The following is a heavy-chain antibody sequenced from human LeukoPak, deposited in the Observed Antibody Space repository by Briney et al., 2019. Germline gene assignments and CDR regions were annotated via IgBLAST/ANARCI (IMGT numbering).Heavy chain of an antibody. CDR1: GFTFSDHY. J-gene: IGHJ5*02. Sequence: GGSLRLSCAVSGFTFSDHYMDWVRQAPGKGLVWVSRIKSDGSSTSYADSVKGRFTISRDNAKNTVYLQMNSLRVEDTAVYYCARGDWFDPWGQGTLVPVSS. D-gene: IGHD3-10*01. V-gene: IGHV3-74*01. CDR3: ARGDWFDP. CDR2: IKSDGSST.